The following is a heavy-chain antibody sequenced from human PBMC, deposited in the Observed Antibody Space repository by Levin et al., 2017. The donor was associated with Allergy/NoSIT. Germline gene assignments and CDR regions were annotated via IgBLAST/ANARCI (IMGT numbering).Heavy chain of an antibody. Sequence: GGSLRLSCAASGFTFDDYAMHWVRQAPGKGLEWVSGISWNSGSIGYAGSVKGRFTISRDNAKNSLYLQMNSLRTEDTALYYCARDNIGLPDAFDIWGQGTMVIVSS. CDR2: ISWNSGSI. CDR3: ARDNIGLPDAFDI. D-gene: IGHD3-10*01. J-gene: IGHJ3*02. V-gene: IGHV3-9*01. CDR1: GFTFDDYA.